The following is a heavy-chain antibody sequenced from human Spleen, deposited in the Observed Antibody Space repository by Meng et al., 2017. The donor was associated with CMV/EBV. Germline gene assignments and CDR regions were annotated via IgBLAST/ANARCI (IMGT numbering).Heavy chain of an antibody. Sequence: ASVKVSCKASGYTFTSHGISWVRQAPGQGLEWMGWISANNGNTNSAQKFQGRVTMTTDTSTSTAYMELRSLGSDDTAVYYCARDGYNHYGSRSYCFDFWGQGTLVTVSS. CDR2: ISANNGNT. CDR3: ARDGYNHYGSRSYCFDF. V-gene: IGHV1-18*01. J-gene: IGHJ4*02. CDR1: GYTFTSHG. D-gene: IGHD3-10*01.